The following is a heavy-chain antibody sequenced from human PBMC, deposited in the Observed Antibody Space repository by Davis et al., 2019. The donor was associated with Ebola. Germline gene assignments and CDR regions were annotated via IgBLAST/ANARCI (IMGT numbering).Heavy chain of an antibody. Sequence: SETLSLTCTVSGGSISSGGYYWSWIRQHPGKGLEWIGYIYYSGSTYYNPSLKSRVTISVDTSKNQFSLKLSSVTAADTAVYYCARGPIRGVIPDYWGQGTLVTVSP. CDR2: IYYSGST. V-gene: IGHV4-31*03. CDR1: GGSISSGGYY. D-gene: IGHD3-16*02. CDR3: ARGPIRGVIPDY. J-gene: IGHJ4*02.